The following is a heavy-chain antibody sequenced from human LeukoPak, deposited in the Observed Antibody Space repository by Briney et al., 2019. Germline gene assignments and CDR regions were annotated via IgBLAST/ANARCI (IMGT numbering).Heavy chain of an antibody. CDR1: GFTFNSAA. Sequence: GGPLRLSCAASGFTFNSAAMTWVRQAPGGGLEWVSTITGSDDKTYYADSVKGRFTISRDYSKNTLHLQMKSLRVEDTAMYCCARGPQLGSGYHPDCWGQGTLVTVSS. CDR3: ARGPQLGSGYHPDC. V-gene: IGHV3-23*01. D-gene: IGHD3-22*01. CDR2: ITGSDDKT. J-gene: IGHJ4*02.